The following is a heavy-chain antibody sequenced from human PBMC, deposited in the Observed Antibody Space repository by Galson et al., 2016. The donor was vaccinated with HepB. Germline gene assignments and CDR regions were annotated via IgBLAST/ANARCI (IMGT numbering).Heavy chain of an antibody. Sequence: SLRLSCPASGFTFTSHSMHWVRQAPGKGLEWVANINQGGGEKYYVDSVKGRFTISRDNSKKSLYLQMNSLRAEDTAVYYCANHRGWGQGTLVTVS. V-gene: IGHV3-7*03. D-gene: IGHD1-14*01. CDR3: ANHRG. CDR1: GFTFTSHS. J-gene: IGHJ4*02. CDR2: INQGGGEK.